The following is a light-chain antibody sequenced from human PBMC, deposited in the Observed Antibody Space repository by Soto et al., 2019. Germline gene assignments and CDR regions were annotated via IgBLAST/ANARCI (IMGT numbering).Light chain of an antibody. V-gene: IGKV1-5*01. CDR2: NAS. CDR1: QSITSW. Sequence: DIHMTQSPSTLSASLGDRVSITCRASQSITSWLAWYQQKPGKAPKLLIYNASSLQSGVASRFSGSESGAEFSLSIRVLQTDYFATYYYQQYKNYPATFGPETKV. CDR3: QQYKNYPAT. J-gene: IGKJ3*01.